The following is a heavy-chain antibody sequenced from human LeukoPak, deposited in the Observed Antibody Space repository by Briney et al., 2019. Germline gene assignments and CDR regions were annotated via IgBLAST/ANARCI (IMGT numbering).Heavy chain of an antibody. CDR3: ARGSIAVAGTDY. D-gene: IGHD6-19*01. CDR1: GYTFTRYD. J-gene: IGHJ4*02. V-gene: IGHV1-8*01. Sequence: ASVKVSCKASGYTFTRYDINWVRQATGQGLEWMGWMNPNSGNTGYAQKFQGRVTMTRNTSISTAYMGLSSLRSEDTAVYYCARGSIAVAGTDYWGQGTLVTVSS. CDR2: MNPNSGNT.